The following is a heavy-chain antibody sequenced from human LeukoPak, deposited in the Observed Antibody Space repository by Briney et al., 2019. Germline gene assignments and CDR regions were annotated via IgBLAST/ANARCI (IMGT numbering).Heavy chain of an antibody. D-gene: IGHD5-12*01. CDR1: GFTFSDYY. CDR2: LSGRSYNI. V-gene: IGHV3-11*06. CDR3: SRDRLGGLDL. J-gene: IGHJ5*02. Sequence: NPGGSLRLSCAASGFTFSDYYMNWIRQAPGKGQEWISYLSGRSYNIDYADSVKGRFTISRDNAKNSVYLQMNSLRPEDTAVYYCSRDRLGGLDLWGQGTLVTVSS.